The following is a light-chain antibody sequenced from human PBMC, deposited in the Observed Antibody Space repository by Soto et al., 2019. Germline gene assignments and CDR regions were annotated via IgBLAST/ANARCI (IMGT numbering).Light chain of an antibody. CDR3: QQYNNWPPIT. CDR1: QSVSSN. Sequence: DRSTLSCRASQSVSSNLAWYQQKPGQAPRLLIHGASNRATGIPDRFSGRGSGTDFTLTISSLQPEDFAIYYCQQYNNWPPITFGQGTRLEIK. V-gene: IGKV3D-15*01. CDR2: GAS. J-gene: IGKJ5*01.